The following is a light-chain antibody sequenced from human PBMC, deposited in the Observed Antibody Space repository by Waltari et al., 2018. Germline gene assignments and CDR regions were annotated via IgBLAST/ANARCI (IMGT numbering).Light chain of an antibody. CDR1: AFPKQY. J-gene: IGLJ3*02. CDR3: RAADSRGTSKV. V-gene: IGLV3-25*03. Sequence: SYELTQPPSVSVSPGQTARITCSGDAFPKQYAFWYQQKPGQPPVLIIDKDTQRPSGVPERLSGSSSGTNVTMTISGGQAEDEADYYCRAADSRGTSKVCGGGTKLTVL. CDR2: KDT.